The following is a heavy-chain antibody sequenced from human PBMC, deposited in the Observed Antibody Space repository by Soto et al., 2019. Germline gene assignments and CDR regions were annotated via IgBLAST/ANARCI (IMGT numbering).Heavy chain of an antibody. CDR2: IYHSGRT. CDR3: ASVGSDYDNSGYYLP. V-gene: IGHV4-4*02. D-gene: IGHD3-22*01. J-gene: IGHJ5*02. Sequence: SETLSLTCVVSGGSVRSSNRWSWVRPPPGKGLEWIGEIYHSGRTTYNPSLKSRATISVDKSENQFSLRLKSVTAADTAVYYWASVGSDYDNSGYYLPWGPGTLVTVSS. CDR1: GGSVRSSNR.